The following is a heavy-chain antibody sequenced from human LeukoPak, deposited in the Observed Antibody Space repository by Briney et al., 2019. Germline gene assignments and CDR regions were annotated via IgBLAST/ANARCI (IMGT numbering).Heavy chain of an antibody. CDR2: IRYDGSNE. CDR3: ARHVRKRGIAAAGSPGWFDP. D-gene: IGHD6-13*01. J-gene: IGHJ5*02. CDR1: GFTFSSYG. V-gene: IGHV3-30*02. Sequence: PGGSLRLSCAASGFTFSSYGMHWVRQAPGKGLEWVSFIRYDGSNEYYADSVKGRFTISRDNSKNTLYLQMNSLRAEDTAVYYCARHVRKRGIAAAGSPGWFDPWGQGTLVTVSS.